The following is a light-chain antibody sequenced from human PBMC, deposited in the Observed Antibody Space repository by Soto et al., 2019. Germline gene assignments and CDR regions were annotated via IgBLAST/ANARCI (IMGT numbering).Light chain of an antibody. Sequence: QSVLTQPRSVSGSPGQSVIISCTGSSIGGFNYVSWYQQHPGKAPRVVIYDVYKRPSGVPDRFSGSKSGNTASLTISGLQADDEADYYCCTYAGIYTYVFGSGTKVTVL. CDR2: DVY. CDR1: SIGGFNY. V-gene: IGLV2-11*01. J-gene: IGLJ1*01. CDR3: CTYAGIYTYV.